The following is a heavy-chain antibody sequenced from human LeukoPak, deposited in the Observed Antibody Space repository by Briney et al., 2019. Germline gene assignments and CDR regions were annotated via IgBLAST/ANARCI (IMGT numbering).Heavy chain of an antibody. D-gene: IGHD3-10*01. V-gene: IGHV4-30-2*01. CDR2: IYHSGST. CDR1: GGSISSGGYY. Sequence: SQTLSLTCTVSGGSISSGGYYWSWIRQPPGKGLEWIGYIYHSGSTYYNPSLKSRVTISVDRSKNQFSLKLSSVTAADTAVYYCARVVGGPYYYYYVDVWGKGTTVTVSS. J-gene: IGHJ6*03. CDR3: ARVVGGPYYYYYVDV.